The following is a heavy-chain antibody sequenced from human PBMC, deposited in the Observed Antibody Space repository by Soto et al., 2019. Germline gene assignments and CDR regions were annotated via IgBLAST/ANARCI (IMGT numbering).Heavy chain of an antibody. V-gene: IGHV4-30-2*01. CDR2: IYHSGST. CDR3: ARAPDSSGWYVGAFER. Sequence: LSLTCSVSGGSISSGGYSWSGIRQPPGKGLEWIGYIYHSGSTYYNPSLKSRVTISVERSKNQLSLKLSSVTAADTAVYYCARAPDSSGWYVGAFERWGKGKMV. J-gene: IGHJ3*02. CDR1: GGSISSGGYS. D-gene: IGHD6-19*01.